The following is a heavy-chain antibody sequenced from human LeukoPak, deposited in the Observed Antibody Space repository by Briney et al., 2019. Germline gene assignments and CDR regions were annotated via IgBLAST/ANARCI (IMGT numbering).Heavy chain of an antibody. CDR1: GGSISSGGYS. V-gene: IGHV4-30-2*01. CDR3: ARARVVPAAMGTNTNWFDP. D-gene: IGHD2-2*01. Sequence: NPSETLSLTCAVSGGSISSGGYSWSWIRQPPGKGLEWIGYIYHSGSTYYNPSLKSRVTISVDRSKNQFSLKLSSVTAADTAVYYCARARVVPAAMGTNTNWFDPWGQGTLVTVSS. J-gene: IGHJ5*02. CDR2: IYHSGST.